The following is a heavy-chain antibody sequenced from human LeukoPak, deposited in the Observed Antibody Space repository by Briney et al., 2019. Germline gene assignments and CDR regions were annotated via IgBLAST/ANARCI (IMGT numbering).Heavy chain of an antibody. J-gene: IGHJ6*03. Sequence: ASVKVSCKASGYTFTGYYMHWVRQAPGQGLEWRGWINPNSGGTNYAQKFQGRVTMTRDTSISTAYMELSRLRSDDTAVYYCARDAIAARPIYYYYYMDVWGKGTTVTVSS. CDR1: GYTFTGYY. CDR3: ARDAIAARPIYYYYYMDV. V-gene: IGHV1-2*02. D-gene: IGHD6-6*01. CDR2: INPNSGGT.